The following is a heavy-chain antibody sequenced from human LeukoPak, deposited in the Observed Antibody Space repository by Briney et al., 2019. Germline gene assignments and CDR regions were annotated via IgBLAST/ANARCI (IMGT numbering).Heavy chain of an antibody. CDR2: IYTSGST. D-gene: IGHD7-27*01. CDR1: GGSISSYY. V-gene: IGHV4-4*07. Sequence: PSETLSLTCTVSGGSISSYYWSWIRQPAGKGLEWIGRIYTSGSTNYNPSLKSRVTMSVDTSKNQSSLKLSSVTAADTAVYYCARETKGLPWGWDYYYMDVWGKGTTVTISS. J-gene: IGHJ6*03. CDR3: ARETKGLPWGWDYYYMDV.